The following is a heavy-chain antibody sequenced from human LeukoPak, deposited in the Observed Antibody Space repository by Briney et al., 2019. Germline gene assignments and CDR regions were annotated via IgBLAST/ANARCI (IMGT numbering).Heavy chain of an antibody. CDR1: GFTFSSYA. CDR3: ARECVGNSDFDY. J-gene: IGHJ4*02. CDR2: ISSSSSHI. V-gene: IGHV3-21*01. D-gene: IGHD1-7*01. Sequence: GGSLRLSCAASGFTFSSYAMSWVRQAPGKGLDWVSSISSSSSHIYYADSVKGRFTISRDNAKNSLYLQMNSLRAEDTALYYCARECVGNSDFDYWGQGTLVTVSS.